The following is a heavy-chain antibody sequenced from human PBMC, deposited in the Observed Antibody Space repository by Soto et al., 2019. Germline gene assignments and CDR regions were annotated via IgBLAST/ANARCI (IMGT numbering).Heavy chain of an antibody. CDR1: AGSISSSSYY. CDR2: IYYSGST. D-gene: IGHD1-1*01. V-gene: IGHV4-39*01. J-gene: IGHJ6*04. Sequence: PSETLSLTCTVSAGSISSSSYYGGWIRQPPGKGLEWIGSIYYSGSTYYNPSLKSRVTISVDTSKNQFSLKLSSVTAADTAVYYCARHVFCNEKSYYYCSMDVSGKATMLSVSS. CDR3: ARHVFCNEKSYYYCSMDV.